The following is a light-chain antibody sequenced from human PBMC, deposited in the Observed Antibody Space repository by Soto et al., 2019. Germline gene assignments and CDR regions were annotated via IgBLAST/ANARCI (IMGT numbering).Light chain of an antibody. CDR3: QQYNNWPRT. V-gene: IGKV3-15*01. CDR2: GAS. CDR1: QSVSNN. J-gene: IGKJ1*01. Sequence: TQSPGALSLSTGERATLSCRASQSVSNNYLAWYQQKPGQAPRLLIYGASTRATGIPARFSGSGSGTEFTLTINSLQSEDFAVYYCQQYNNWPRTFGQGTKVDI.